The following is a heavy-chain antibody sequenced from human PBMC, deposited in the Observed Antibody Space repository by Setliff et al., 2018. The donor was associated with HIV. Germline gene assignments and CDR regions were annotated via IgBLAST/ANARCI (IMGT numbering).Heavy chain of an antibody. V-gene: IGHV4-34*12. J-gene: IGHJ4*02. Sequence: SETLSLTCTVSGGTISSNYWSWMRQPPGRGLEWIGEIIHSGGTNYNRSLKSRVTISVDTSKNQFSLRLSSVTAADTALYYCARLYVVADYYFDYWGQGTLVTV. CDR3: ARLYVVADYYFDY. CDR1: GGTISSNY. CDR2: IIHSGGT. D-gene: IGHD6-19*01.